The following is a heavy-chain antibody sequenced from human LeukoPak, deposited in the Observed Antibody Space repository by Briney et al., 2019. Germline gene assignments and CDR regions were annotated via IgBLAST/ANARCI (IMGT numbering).Heavy chain of an antibody. CDR1: GFTFSSYA. CDR3: AKTEASSIAARDRFDY. V-gene: IGHV3-23*01. CDR2: ISGSGGST. Sequence: GGSLRLSCAASGFTFSSYAMSWVRQAPGKGLEWVSAISGSGGSTYYADSVKGRFTISRDNSKNTLCLQMNSLRAEDTAVYCCAKTEASSIAARDRFDYWGQGTLVTVSS. J-gene: IGHJ4*02. D-gene: IGHD6-6*01.